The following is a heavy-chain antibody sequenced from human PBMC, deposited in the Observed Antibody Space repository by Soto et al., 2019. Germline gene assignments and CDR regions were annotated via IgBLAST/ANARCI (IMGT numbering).Heavy chain of an antibody. D-gene: IGHD3-10*01. CDR3: VRERGLSSFYGMDV. J-gene: IGHJ6*02. V-gene: IGHV3-21*01. CDR2: ISSSSHI. Sequence: EMQLVESGGGLVKPGGSLRLSCAASGFTITSYSMNWVRQASGKGLGWVASISSSSHIYYADSVKGRFTISRENARNSLYLQMNTLRADDTAVYYCVRERGLSSFYGMDVWGQGTTVTVSS. CDR1: GFTITSYS.